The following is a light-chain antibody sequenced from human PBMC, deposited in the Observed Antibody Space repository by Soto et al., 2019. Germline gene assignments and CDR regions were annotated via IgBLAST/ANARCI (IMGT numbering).Light chain of an antibody. CDR1: QSICTW. CDR2: DAS. Sequence: DIQMTQSPSTLSASVGDRVTITCRVSQSICTWLAWYQQKPGKAPKLLIYDASTLESGVPSRFSGSGSGTEFTLIISSLQPDDFATYYCQQYDTYSMYTFGQGTKVDI. J-gene: IGKJ2*01. V-gene: IGKV1-5*01. CDR3: QQYDTYSMYT.